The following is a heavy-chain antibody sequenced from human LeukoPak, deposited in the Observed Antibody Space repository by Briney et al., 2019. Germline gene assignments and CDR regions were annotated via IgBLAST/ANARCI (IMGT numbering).Heavy chain of an antibody. J-gene: IGHJ6*04. CDR2: ISSSGSTI. V-gene: IGHV3-48*03. CDR3: ARDGRGYSYGSRSGYYGMDV. D-gene: IGHD5-18*01. Sequence: GGSLRLSCAASGFTFSSYEMNWVRQAPGKGLEWVSYISSSGSTIYYADSVKGRFTISRDNAKNSLYLQMNSLRAEDTAVYYCARDGRGYSYGSRSGYYGMDVWGKGTTVTVSS. CDR1: GFTFSSYE.